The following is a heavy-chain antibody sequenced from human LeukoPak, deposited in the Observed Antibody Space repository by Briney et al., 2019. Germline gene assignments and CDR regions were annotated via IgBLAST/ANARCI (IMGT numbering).Heavy chain of an antibody. CDR3: ARDGTTTSSSGAFDI. CDR1: GFTFSSYS. CDR2: ISSSSSYI. V-gene: IGHV3-21*01. Sequence: GGSLRLSCAASGFTFSSYSMNWVRQAPGKGLEWVSSISSSSSYIYYADSVKVRFTISRDNAKNSLYLQMNSLRAEDTAVYYCARDGTTTSSSGAFDIWGQGTLVTVSS. D-gene: IGHD6-6*01. J-gene: IGHJ3*02.